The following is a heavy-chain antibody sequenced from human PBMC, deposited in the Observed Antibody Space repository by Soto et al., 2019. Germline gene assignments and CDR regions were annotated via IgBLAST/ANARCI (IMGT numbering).Heavy chain of an antibody. CDR3: ARGVYTYGSPYYFDY. J-gene: IGHJ4*02. CDR1: GYTFTTYG. D-gene: IGHD5-18*01. CDR2: ISTYNGNA. Sequence: QVQLVQSGAEVKKPGASVKVSCKTSGYTFTTYGISWVRQAPGQGLEWMGWISTYNGNANYAQMLQGRVTMTTDTSTTTAYMELRSLTSDDTAVYYCARGVYTYGSPYYFDYWGQGALVTVSS. V-gene: IGHV1-18*01.